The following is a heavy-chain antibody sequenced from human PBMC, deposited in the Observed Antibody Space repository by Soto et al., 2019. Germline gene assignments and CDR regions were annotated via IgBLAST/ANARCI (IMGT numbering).Heavy chain of an antibody. V-gene: IGHV3-13*01. CDR3: AREAGYTFYYYGMDV. J-gene: IGHJ6*02. CDR1: GFTFSSYD. Sequence: VQLVESGGGLVQPGGSLRLSCAASGFTFSSYDMHWVRQATGKGLEWVSAIGTAGDTYYPGSVKGRFTISRENAKNSLYLQMNSLRAEDTAVYYCAREAGYTFYYYGMDVWGQGTTVTVSS. CDR2: IGTAGDT. D-gene: IGHD1-1*01.